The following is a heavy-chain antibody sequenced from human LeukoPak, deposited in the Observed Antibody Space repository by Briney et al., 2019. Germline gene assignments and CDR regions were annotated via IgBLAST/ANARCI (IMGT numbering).Heavy chain of an antibody. Sequence: PSETLSLTCTVSGGSISSHYWSWIRQPPGKGLEWIGFIYYSGSTYYNPSLKSRVTISVDTSKNQFSLKLSSVTAADTAVYYCANYATVTSAFDYWGQGTLVTVSS. CDR3: ANYATVTSAFDY. CDR2: IYYSGST. CDR1: GGSISSHY. V-gene: IGHV4-59*11. J-gene: IGHJ4*02. D-gene: IGHD4-11*01.